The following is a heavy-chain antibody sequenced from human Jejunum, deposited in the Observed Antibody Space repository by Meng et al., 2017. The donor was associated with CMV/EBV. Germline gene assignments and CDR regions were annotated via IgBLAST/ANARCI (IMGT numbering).Heavy chain of an antibody. D-gene: IGHD3-10*01. V-gene: IGHV4-39*07. Sequence: ISSTNYYWGWIRRPPGKGLEWIGNLYYSGRTDYNQSLKSRVTTSVDTSKNQLSLKLSSVTAADTAIYYCARLMYYYGSGTPYYFDYWGQGTPVTVSS. CDR1: ISSTNYY. J-gene: IGHJ4*02. CDR2: LYYSGRT. CDR3: ARLMYYYGSGTPYYFDY.